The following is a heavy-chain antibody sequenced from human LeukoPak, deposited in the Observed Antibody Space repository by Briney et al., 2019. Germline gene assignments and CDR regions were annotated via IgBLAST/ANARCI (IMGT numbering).Heavy chain of an antibody. D-gene: IGHD3-22*01. J-gene: IGHJ4*02. Sequence: GGSLRLSCAASGFTFSSYGMHWVRQAPGKGLEWVAVISYDGSNKYYADSVKGRFTISRDNSENTLYLQMNSLRAEDTAVYYCAKDGPHYYDSSGYPTKYYFDYWGQGTLVTVSS. CDR2: ISYDGSNK. CDR3: AKDGPHYYDSSGYPTKYYFDY. V-gene: IGHV3-30*18. CDR1: GFTFSSYG.